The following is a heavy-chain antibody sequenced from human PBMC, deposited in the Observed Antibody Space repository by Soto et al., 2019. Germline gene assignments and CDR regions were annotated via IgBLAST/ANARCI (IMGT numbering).Heavy chain of an antibody. CDR3: AHCRGGVASF. J-gene: IGHJ4*02. Sequence: SGPTLVNPPQTLTLTCTFSGFSLSFRDVGVGWIRQPPGEALEWLGVVYWDDSKTYSPSLESRLTITKDTSKNQVVLRMTKMDPVDTATYYCAHCRGGVASFWGQGTLVTVSS. D-gene: IGHD2-2*01. CDR2: VYWDDSK. V-gene: IGHV2-5*02. CDR1: GFSLSFRDVG.